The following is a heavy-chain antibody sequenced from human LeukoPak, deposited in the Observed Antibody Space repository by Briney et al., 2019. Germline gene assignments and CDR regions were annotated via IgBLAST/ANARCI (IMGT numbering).Heavy chain of an antibody. J-gene: IGHJ3*02. Sequence: SETLSLTXTVSGGSISSYYWSWIRQPPGKGLEWIGYTYYSGSTNYNPSLKGRVTISVDTSKNQFSLKLSSVTAADTAVYYCARARYSYGHDAFDIWGQGTMVTVSS. D-gene: IGHD5-18*01. CDR2: TYYSGST. CDR3: ARARYSYGHDAFDI. V-gene: IGHV4-59*01. CDR1: GGSISSYY.